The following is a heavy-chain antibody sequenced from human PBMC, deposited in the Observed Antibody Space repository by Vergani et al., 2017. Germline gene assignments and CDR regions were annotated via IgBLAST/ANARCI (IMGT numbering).Heavy chain of an antibody. D-gene: IGHD1-1*01. V-gene: IGHV1-24*01. J-gene: IGHJ4*02. CDR3: ATPSGVHERGGFDY. CDR2: VDPEDGET. Sequence: QVQLVQSGAEVKKPGASVKVSCKVSGYTLTELSMHWVQQAPGKGLEWMGLVDPEDGETRYAEKFQGRVTITADTSKDTAYMELSSLRSEDTAVYYCATPSGVHERGGFDYWGQGTLVTVSS. CDR1: GYTLTELS.